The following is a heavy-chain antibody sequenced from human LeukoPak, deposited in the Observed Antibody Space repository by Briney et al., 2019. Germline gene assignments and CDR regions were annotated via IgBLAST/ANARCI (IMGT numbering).Heavy chain of an antibody. J-gene: IGHJ4*02. D-gene: IGHD4-17*01. V-gene: IGHV3-23*01. CDR1: GFTFSSYA. CDR2: ISGSGGST. CDR3: AKLVKERVTTVTKSYYFDY. Sequence: PGGSLRLSCAASGFTFSSYAMSWVRQAPGKGPEWVSAISGSGGSTYYADSVKGRFTISRDNSKNTLYLQMNSLRAEDTAVYYCAKLVKERVTTVTKSYYFDYWGQGTLVTVSS.